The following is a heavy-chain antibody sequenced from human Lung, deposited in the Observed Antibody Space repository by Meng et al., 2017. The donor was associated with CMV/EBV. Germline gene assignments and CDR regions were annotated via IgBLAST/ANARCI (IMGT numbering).Heavy chain of an antibody. CDR2: INPSDNTA. CDR3: ARDLGYSSSWYFQYYFDC. D-gene: IGHD6-13*01. J-gene: IGHJ4*02. V-gene: IGHV1-46*01. Sequence: SVKVSCXASGYTLTNYYIHWVRQAPGQGLEWMGIINPSDNTAIYAQKFQGRVTMTRDTSTSTVYMELSSLRSDDTALYYCARDLGYSSSWYFQYYFDCWGQGTRVTGSS. CDR1: GYTLTNYY.